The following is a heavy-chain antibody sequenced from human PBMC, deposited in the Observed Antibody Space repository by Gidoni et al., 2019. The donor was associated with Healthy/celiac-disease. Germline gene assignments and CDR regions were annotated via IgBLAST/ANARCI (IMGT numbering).Heavy chain of an antibody. J-gene: IGHJ4*02. CDR2: ISAYNGNT. Sequence: QVQLVQSGAEVTKPGASVKVSCTASGFTFTSYGISRVRQAPGQGLEWMGWISAYNGNTNYAQKLQGRVTMTTDTTTSTAYMELRSLRSDDTAVYYCARERRDSSGWEYYLDYWGKGTLVTVSS. CDR1: GFTFTSYG. CDR3: ARERRDSSGWEYYLDY. D-gene: IGHD6-19*01. V-gene: IGHV1-18*01.